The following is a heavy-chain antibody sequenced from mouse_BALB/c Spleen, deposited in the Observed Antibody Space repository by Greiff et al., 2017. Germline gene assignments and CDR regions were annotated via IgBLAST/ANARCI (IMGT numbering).Heavy chain of an antibody. Sequence: VQLKESGPELVKPGASVKMSCKASGYTFTSYVMHWVKQKPGQGLEWIGYINPYNDGTKYNEKFKGKATLTSDKSSSTAYMELSSLTSEDSAVYYCARRGAYGTWYFDVWGAGTTVTVSS. V-gene: IGHV1-14*01. CDR1: GYTFTSYV. D-gene: IGHD2-1*01. CDR3: ARRGAYGTWYFDV. CDR2: INPYNDGT. J-gene: IGHJ1*01.